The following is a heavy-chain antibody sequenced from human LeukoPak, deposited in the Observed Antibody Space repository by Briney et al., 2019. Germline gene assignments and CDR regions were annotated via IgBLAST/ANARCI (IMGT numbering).Heavy chain of an antibody. D-gene: IGHD3-10*02. CDR2: FDPEDGET. J-gene: IGHJ6*02. CDR1: GYTLTELS. V-gene: IGHV1-24*01. CDR3: ATDVRGVLRGMDV. Sequence: ASVKVSCKVSGYTLTELSIHWVRQAPGKAREWMGGFDPEDGETIYAQKFPGRVTMPEDTSTDTAYMELSSMRSEDTAVYYCATDVRGVLRGMDVWGQGTTVTASS.